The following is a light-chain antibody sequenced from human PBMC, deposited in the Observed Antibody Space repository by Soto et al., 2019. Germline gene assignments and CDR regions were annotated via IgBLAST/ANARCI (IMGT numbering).Light chain of an antibody. J-gene: IGLJ2*01. CDR2: GVS. CDR1: SSDVGGYNY. Sequence: QSALTQPASVSGSPGQSITISFTGTSSDVGGYNYVSWYQQHPGKAPKLMIYGVSSRPSGISNRISGSKSGNTASLTISGLQAEDEADYYCSSYTGSSVVFGGGTKLTVL. CDR3: SSYTGSSVV. V-gene: IGLV2-14*01.